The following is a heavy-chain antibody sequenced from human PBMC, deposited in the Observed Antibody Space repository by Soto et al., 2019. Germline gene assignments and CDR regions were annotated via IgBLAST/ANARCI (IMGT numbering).Heavy chain of an antibody. V-gene: IGHV1-69*13. D-gene: IGHD3-3*01. CDR3: ARFITIFGVVSDYYYYGMDV. CDR1: GYTFTSYG. CDR2: IIPIFGTA. Sequence: GASVKVSCKASGYTFTSYGISWVRQAPGQGLEWMGGIIPIFGTANYAQKFQGRVTITADESTSTAYMELSSLRSEDTAVYYCARFITIFGVVSDYYYYGMDVWGQGTTVTVSS. J-gene: IGHJ6*02.